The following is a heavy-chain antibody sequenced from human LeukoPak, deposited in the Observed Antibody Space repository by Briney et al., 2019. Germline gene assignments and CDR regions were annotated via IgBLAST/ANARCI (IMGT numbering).Heavy chain of an antibody. CDR1: GGSISSNTYS. CDR2: LFHSGST. Sequence: SSETLSLTCSVSGGSISSNTYSWGWIRQPPEKGLEWIGSLFHSGSTYYNPSVRSRVATSIDTSKNQFSLRLRSVTAADTALYYSVRPGCLGVVIIDSWGQGTLVTVSS. J-gene: IGHJ4*02. CDR3: VRPGCLGVVIIDS. D-gene: IGHD3-3*01. V-gene: IGHV4-39*01.